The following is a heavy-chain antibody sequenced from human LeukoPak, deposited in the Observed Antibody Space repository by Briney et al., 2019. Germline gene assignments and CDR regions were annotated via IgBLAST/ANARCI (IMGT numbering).Heavy chain of an antibody. D-gene: IGHD1-14*01. CDR2: VSAYSGST. J-gene: IGHJ4*02. CDR1: GYTFNIYG. CDR3: ARENLPWYGPLY. V-gene: IGHV1-18*01. Sequence: ASVKVSCKASGYTFNIYGISWVRQAPGQGLEWMGWVSAYSGSTNYAQKFQDRVTMTTDISTSTAYMELRTLRSDDTAVYYCARENLPWYGPLYWGQGTLVTGPS.